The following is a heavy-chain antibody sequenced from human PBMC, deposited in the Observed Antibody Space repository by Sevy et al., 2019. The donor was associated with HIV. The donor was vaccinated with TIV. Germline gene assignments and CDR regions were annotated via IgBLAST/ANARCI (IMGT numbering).Heavy chain of an antibody. D-gene: IGHD2-21*02. V-gene: IGHV3-15*01. CDR3: TSLGTDCCGGDCSDLDP. CDR1: GFTFSNAW. Sequence: GGSLRLSCAASGFTFSNAWMSWVRQAPGKGLEWVGRIKSKTDGGTTDYAAPVKGRFTISRDDSKSTLYLQMNSLKTEDTAVYYCTSLGTDCCGGDCSDLDPWGQGTLVTVSS. CDR2: IKSKTDGGTT. J-gene: IGHJ5*02.